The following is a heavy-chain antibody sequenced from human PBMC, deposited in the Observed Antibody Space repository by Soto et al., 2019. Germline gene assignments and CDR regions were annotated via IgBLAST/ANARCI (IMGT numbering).Heavy chain of an antibody. CDR1: GFTFSSYW. Sequence: GGSLRLSCAASGFTFSSYWMHWVRQAPGKGLVWVSRISSDGSSTSYADSVKGRFTISRDNAKNTLYLQMNSLRAEDTAVYYCASSGYYYEFDYWGQGTMVTVSS. CDR3: ASSGYYYEFDY. D-gene: IGHD3-22*01. V-gene: IGHV3-74*01. J-gene: IGHJ4*02. CDR2: ISSDGSST.